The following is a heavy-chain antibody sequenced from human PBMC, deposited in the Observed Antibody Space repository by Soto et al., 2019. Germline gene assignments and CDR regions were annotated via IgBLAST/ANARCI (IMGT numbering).Heavy chain of an antibody. CDR2: IYYSGNT. D-gene: IGHD3-22*01. CDR1: GGSISSGGYY. J-gene: IGHJ4*02. Sequence: QVQLQESGPGLVKPSQTLSLTCTVSGGSISSGGYYWSWIRQHPGKGLEWIWYIYYSGNTHYNPSLKSRVTISEDTSKTQSSLTLSSVTAADTAVYYCARATYYHDSSGYSDRVLDYWGQGTLVTVSS. CDR3: ARATYYHDSSGYSDRVLDY. V-gene: IGHV4-31*03.